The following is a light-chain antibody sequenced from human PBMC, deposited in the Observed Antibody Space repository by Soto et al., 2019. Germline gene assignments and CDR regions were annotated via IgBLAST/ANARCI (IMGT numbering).Light chain of an antibody. CDR3: QPYGGSPFT. CDR1: QSVSVNS. Sequence: EIVLTQSPGTLSLSPGERATLSCRASQSVSVNSLAWYQQKGGQAPRLLIYAASTRATGVPDRFSGTGSGTDFALTISRLDTDDSAVYYCQPYGGSPFTFGPGTKVDMK. V-gene: IGKV3-20*01. CDR2: AAS. J-gene: IGKJ3*01.